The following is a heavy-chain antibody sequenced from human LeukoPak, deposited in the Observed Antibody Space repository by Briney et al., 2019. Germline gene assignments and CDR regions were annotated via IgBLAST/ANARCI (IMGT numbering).Heavy chain of an antibody. J-gene: IGHJ6*03. Sequence: GGSLRLSCAASGFTFDDYGMSWVRQAPGKGLEWVSGINWNGGSTGYADSVKGRFTISRDNAKNSLYLQMNSLRAEDTAVYYCARANDNYYYYYMDVWGKGTTVTISS. CDR2: INWNGGST. V-gene: IGHV3-20*04. CDR1: GFTFDDYG. D-gene: IGHD3-9*01. CDR3: ARANDNYYYYYMDV.